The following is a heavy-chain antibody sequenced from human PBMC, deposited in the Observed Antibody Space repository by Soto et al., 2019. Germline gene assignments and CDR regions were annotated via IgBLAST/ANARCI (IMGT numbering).Heavy chain of an antibody. V-gene: IGHV1-2*02. Sequence: QVQLVQSGAEVKKPGASVKVSCKASGYTFNSYYIHWVRQAPGQGLEWMGWINPNSDVTGYAQSSQDRVTMTRDMAITTAYMELTRLRSDDTAVYYGVRVAFNNNYDFDSWGQGTLITVSS. CDR1: GYTFNSYY. CDR2: INPNSDVT. D-gene: IGHD3-16*01. J-gene: IGHJ4*02. CDR3: VRVAFNNNYDFDS.